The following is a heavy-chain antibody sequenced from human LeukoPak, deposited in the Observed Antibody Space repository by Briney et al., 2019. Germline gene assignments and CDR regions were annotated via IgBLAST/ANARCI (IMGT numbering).Heavy chain of an antibody. Sequence: ASLKVSCRASGYTFTGPYIHWMRQAPEQGLEWMGWINPNSGGTKYAQKFQGRVTVTRDTSTSTVYKELSGLRADDTAAYYCARVEYCTKGVCINFDLWGQGTLVTVSS. V-gene: IGHV1-2*02. J-gene: IGHJ4*02. CDR2: INPNSGGT. D-gene: IGHD2-8*01. CDR3: ARVEYCTKGVCINFDL. CDR1: GYTFTGPY.